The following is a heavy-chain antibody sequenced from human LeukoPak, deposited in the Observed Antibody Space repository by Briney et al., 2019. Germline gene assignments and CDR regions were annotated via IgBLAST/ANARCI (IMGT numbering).Heavy chain of an antibody. CDR3: ARGAGRDFWSGYCAT. J-gene: IGHJ5*02. CDR1: GYTFSDFG. V-gene: IGHV1-18*01. CDR2: TSTHNGNR. Sequence: ASVKVSCKASGYTFSDFGISWVQQAPGQGLEWMGWTSTHNGNRNYLQKFQGRVTMTTDTSTSTAYMELNGLTSDDTAVYYCARGAGRDFWSGYCATWGQGTLVTVSS. D-gene: IGHD3-3*01.